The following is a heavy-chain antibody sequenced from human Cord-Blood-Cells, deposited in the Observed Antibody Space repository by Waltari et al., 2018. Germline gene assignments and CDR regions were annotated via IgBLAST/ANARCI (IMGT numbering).Heavy chain of an antibody. Sequence: EVQLVESGGGLVQPGGALRLSCGASGFTFSSDSMNWVRQAPGKGLEWVSYISSSRSTIYYADSVKGRFTISRDNAKNSLYLQMNSLRDEDTAVYYCARDNEDSSSFDYWGQGTLVTVSS. V-gene: IGHV3-48*02. CDR3: ARDNEDSSSFDY. J-gene: IGHJ4*02. CDR1: GFTFSSDS. D-gene: IGHD6-6*01. CDR2: ISSSRSTI.